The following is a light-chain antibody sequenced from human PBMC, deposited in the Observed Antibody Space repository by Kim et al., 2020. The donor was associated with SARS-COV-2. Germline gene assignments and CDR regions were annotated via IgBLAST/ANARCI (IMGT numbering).Light chain of an antibody. J-gene: IGKJ4*01. CDR3: LQHNVYPLT. Sequence: ASVGGSVTITCRASQAIGNYLVWFQQKPGKGPKRLIYAASTLESGVPSRFSGSGSGTEFTLTISSLQPEDSATYFCLQHNVYPLTFGGGTKVEIK. V-gene: IGKV1-17*03. CDR2: AAS. CDR1: QAIGNY.